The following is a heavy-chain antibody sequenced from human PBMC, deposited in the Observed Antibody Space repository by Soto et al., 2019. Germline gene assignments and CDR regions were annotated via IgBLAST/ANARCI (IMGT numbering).Heavy chain of an antibody. CDR2: ISSSSSYI. CDR1: GFTFSSYS. J-gene: IGHJ3*02. V-gene: IGHV3-21*01. Sequence: GGSLRLSCAASGFTFSSYSMNWVRQAPGKGLEWVSSISSSSSYIYYADSVKGRFTISRDNAKNSLYLQMNSLRAEDTAVYYCARDRVVVVPAARGFRTNDAFDIWGQGTVVTVSS. CDR3: ARDRVVVVPAARGFRTNDAFDI. D-gene: IGHD2-2*01.